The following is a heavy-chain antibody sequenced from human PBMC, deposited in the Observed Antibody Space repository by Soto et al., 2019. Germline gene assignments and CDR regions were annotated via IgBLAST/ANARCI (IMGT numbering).Heavy chain of an antibody. D-gene: IGHD2-2*01. CDR2: ISGSGGST. CDR3: AKAGIVVVPAASQLHYYYYYYRDV. Sequence: GGSLRLSCAASGFTFSSYAMSWVRPDPGKGLEWVSAISGSGGSTYYADSVKGRFTISRDNSKNTLYLQMNSLRAEDTAVYYCAKAGIVVVPAASQLHYYYYYYRDVWGKGTTVTVS. J-gene: IGHJ6*03. V-gene: IGHV3-23*01. CDR1: GFTFSSYA.